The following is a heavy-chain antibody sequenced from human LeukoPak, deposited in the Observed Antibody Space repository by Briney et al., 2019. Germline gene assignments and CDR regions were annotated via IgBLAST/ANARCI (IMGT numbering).Heavy chain of an antibody. D-gene: IGHD6-19*01. CDR1: GFNFSKYW. CDR2: INTDGTVT. CDR3: ATKQWLAPPPDS. V-gene: IGHV3-74*01. J-gene: IGHJ4*02. Sequence: GGSLRLSCAASGFNFSKYWMLWVRQPPGKGLESVSRINTDGTVTTYAASVKGRFTGSRDNADNTMVLQMNSVRDEDTVVYYCATKQWLAPPPDSWGQGTPVTVSS.